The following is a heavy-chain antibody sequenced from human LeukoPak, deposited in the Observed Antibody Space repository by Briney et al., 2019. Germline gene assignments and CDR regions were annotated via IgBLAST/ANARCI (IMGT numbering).Heavy chain of an antibody. CDR1: GGSISSYY. CDR3: ARYGRAAAADY. D-gene: IGHD6-13*01. CDR2: IYYSGST. V-gene: IGHV4-59*01. Sequence: PSETLSLTCTVSGGSISSYYWSWIRQPPGKGLEWIGYIYYSGSTNYNPSLKSRVTISVDTSKNQFSLKLSSVTAADTAVYYCARYGRAAAADYWGQGTLVTVSS. J-gene: IGHJ4*02.